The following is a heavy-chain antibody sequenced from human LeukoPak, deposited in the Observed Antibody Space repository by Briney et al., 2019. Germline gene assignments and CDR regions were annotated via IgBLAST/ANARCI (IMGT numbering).Heavy chain of an antibody. CDR2: IYSGGST. CDR1: GFTFSSYS. CDR3: AREAHYGMDV. V-gene: IGHV3-66*01. Sequence: PGGSLRLSCAASGFTFSSYSMNWVRQAPGKGLEWVSVIYSGGSTYYADSVKGRFTISRDNSKNTLYLQMNSLRAEDTAVYYCAREAHYGMDVWGQGTTVTVSS. J-gene: IGHJ6*02.